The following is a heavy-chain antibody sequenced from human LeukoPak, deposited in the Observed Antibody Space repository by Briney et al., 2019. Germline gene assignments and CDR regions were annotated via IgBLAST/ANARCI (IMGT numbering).Heavy chain of an antibody. J-gene: IGHJ4*02. D-gene: IGHD3-10*01. CDR3: TREGWFGELPFDY. CDR2: IRSKAYGGTT. Sequence: GGSLRLSCTASGFTFGDYAMSWVRQAPGKGLEWVGFIRSKAYGGTTEYAASVKGRFTISRDDSKSIAYLQMNSLKTEDTAVYYCTREGWFGELPFDYWGQGTLVTVSS. CDR1: GFTFGDYA. V-gene: IGHV3-49*04.